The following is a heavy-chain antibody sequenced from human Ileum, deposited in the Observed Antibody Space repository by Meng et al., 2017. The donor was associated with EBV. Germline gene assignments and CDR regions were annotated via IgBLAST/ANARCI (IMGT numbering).Heavy chain of an antibody. V-gene: IGHV4-4*03. D-gene: IGHD3-10*01. CDR1: GDPITNHNW. Sequence: QVPFGAWGPALCEPLEPLSLTCAVSGDPITNHNWWAWVRQPPGKGLEWIGESPHRGSSAYNPSLKSRVSMSIDKSKNQFSLKLTSVTAADTAVYHCLRGSGGSVWGQGTLVTVSS. CDR2: SPHRGSS. CDR3: LRGSGGSV. J-gene: IGHJ1*01.